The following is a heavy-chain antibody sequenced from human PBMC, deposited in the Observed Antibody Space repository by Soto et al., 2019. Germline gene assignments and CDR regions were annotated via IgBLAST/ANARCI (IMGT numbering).Heavy chain of an antibody. J-gene: IGHJ6*02. CDR3: ARDGGYCSTTSCYTYYYYGMDV. V-gene: IGHV1-46*01. Sequence: ASVKVSCKASGYTFTSYYMHWVRQAPGQGLEWMGIINPSGGSTSYAQKFQGRVTMTRDTSTSTVYMELSSLRSEDTAVYYCARDGGYCSTTSCYTYYYYGMDVWRQGTTVTVS. CDR1: GYTFTSYY. D-gene: IGHD2-2*02. CDR2: INPSGGST.